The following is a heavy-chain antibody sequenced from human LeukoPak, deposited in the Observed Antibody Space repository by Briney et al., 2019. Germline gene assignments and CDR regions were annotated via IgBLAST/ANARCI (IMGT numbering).Heavy chain of an antibody. V-gene: IGHV1-46*01. J-gene: IGHJ5*02. CDR1: GYTFTSYY. CDR2: INPSGGST. Sequence: ASVTVSCKASGYTFTSYYMHWVRQAPGQGLEWMGIINPSGGSTSYAQKFQGRVTMTRDTSTSTVYMELSSLRSEDTAVYYCARDGSEYQPHGGSVWFDPWGQGTLVTVSS. CDR3: ARDGSEYQPHGGSVWFDP. D-gene: IGHD2-2*01.